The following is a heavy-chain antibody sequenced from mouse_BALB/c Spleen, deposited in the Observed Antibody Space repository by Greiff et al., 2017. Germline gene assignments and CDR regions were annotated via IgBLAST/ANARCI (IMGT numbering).Heavy chain of an antibody. D-gene: IGHD5-1*01. CDR2: INPSSGYT. V-gene: IGHV1S26*01. Sequence: QVQLQQSGAELVRPGSSVKISCKASGYAFSSYWMNWVKQRPGQGLEWIGYINPSSGYTNYNQKFKDKATLTADKSSSTAYMQLSSLTSEDSAVYYCAREGEVPDYWGQGTTLTVSS. CDR3: AREGEVPDY. CDR1: GYAFSSYW. J-gene: IGHJ2*01.